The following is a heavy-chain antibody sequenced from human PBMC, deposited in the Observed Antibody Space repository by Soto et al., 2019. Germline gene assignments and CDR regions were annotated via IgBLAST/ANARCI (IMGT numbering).Heavy chain of an antibody. CDR1: GFTFSSYS. J-gene: IGHJ5*02. V-gene: IGHV3-21*01. CDR2: ISSSSSYI. CDR3: ARESSFAAVTNWFDP. D-gene: IGHD6-13*01. Sequence: EVQLVESGGGLVKPGGSLRLSCAASGFTFSSYSMNWVRQAPGKGLEWVSSISSSSSYIYYADSVKGRFTISRDNAKNSLYLQMTSFRAADTAVYYCARESSFAAVTNWFDPWGQRTLVT.